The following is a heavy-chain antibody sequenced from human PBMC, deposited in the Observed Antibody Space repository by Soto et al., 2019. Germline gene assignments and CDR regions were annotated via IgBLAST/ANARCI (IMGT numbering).Heavy chain of an antibody. CDR3: ARAWVVVTAPNY. CDR1: GYTFTSYA. CDR2: INAGNGNT. Sequence: ASVKVSCKASGYTFTSYAMHWVRQAPGQRLEWMGWINAGNGNTKYSQKFQGRVTITRDTSASTAYMELSSLRSEDTAVYYCARAWVVVTAPNYWGQGTLVTVSS. V-gene: IGHV1-3*01. J-gene: IGHJ4*02. D-gene: IGHD2-21*02.